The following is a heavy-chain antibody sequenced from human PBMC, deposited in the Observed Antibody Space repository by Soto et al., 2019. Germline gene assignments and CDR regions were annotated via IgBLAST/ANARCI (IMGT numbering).Heavy chain of an antibody. Sequence: GGSLRLSCAASGFTFSSYWMHWVRQAPGKGLVWVSRINSDGSSTSYADSVKGRFTISRDNAKNTLYLQMNSLRAEDTAVYYCAVVRGVAGEFDPWGQGTLVTVSS. CDR1: GFTFSSYW. V-gene: IGHV3-74*01. J-gene: IGHJ5*02. CDR2: INSDGSST. D-gene: IGHD3-10*01. CDR3: AVVRGVAGEFDP.